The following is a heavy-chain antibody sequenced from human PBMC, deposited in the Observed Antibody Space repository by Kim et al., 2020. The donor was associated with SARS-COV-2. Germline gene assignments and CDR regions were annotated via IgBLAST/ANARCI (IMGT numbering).Heavy chain of an antibody. CDR3: ARAYSGSYPLYYYYYGMDV. Sequence: ASVKVSCKASGYTFTSYAMNWVRQAPGQGLEWMGWINTNTGNPTYAQGFTGRFVFSLDTSVSTAYLQISSLKAEDTAVYYCARAYSGSYPLYYYYYGMDVWGQGTTVTVSS. CDR2: INTNTGNP. J-gene: IGHJ6*02. V-gene: IGHV7-4-1*02. CDR1: GYTFTSYA. D-gene: IGHD1-26*01.